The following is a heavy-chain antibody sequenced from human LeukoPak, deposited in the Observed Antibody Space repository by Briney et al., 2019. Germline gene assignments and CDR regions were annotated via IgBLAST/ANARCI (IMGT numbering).Heavy chain of an antibody. Sequence: GGSLTLSCAASGFSFSDSWMDWARPAPAKGLEGVANIKPDGSEIYYVNDVKGRFTISRDNAKNSLYLQMNSLRAEDTAVYYCAKDALLWFGEFPTHFDYWGQGTLVTVSS. CDR1: GFSFSDSW. CDR2: IKPDGSEI. V-gene: IGHV3-7*01. D-gene: IGHD3-10*01. CDR3: AKDALLWFGEFPTHFDY. J-gene: IGHJ4*02.